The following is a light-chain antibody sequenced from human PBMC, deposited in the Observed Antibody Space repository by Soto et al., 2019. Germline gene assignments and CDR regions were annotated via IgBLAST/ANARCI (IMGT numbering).Light chain of an antibody. CDR1: QSVSSY. V-gene: IGKV3-11*01. Sequence: EIVLPQSPATLSLSPGESATLSCRASQSVSSYLAWYQQKPGQAPRLLIYDASNRATGIPARFSGSGSGTDFTLTISSLEPEDFAVYYCQQRSNWPRTVGQGTKVEIK. J-gene: IGKJ1*01. CDR3: QQRSNWPRT. CDR2: DAS.